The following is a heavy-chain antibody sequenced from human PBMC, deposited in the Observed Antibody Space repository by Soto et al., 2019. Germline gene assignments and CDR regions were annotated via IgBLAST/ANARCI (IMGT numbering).Heavy chain of an antibody. J-gene: IGHJ4*02. V-gene: IGHV4-39*01. CDR1: GGSISGSYYY. CDR2: VFYTGFT. CDR3: ASSQKGYNWNYEYYFDY. Sequence: SETLSLTCAVSGGSISGSYYYWGWLRQSPGRGPEWIGSVFYTGFTSYNPSLESRVSVSVDTSKNQFSLKVSAVTAADTAVYYCASSQKGYNWNYEYYFDYWGQGTLVTVSS. D-gene: IGHD1-7*01.